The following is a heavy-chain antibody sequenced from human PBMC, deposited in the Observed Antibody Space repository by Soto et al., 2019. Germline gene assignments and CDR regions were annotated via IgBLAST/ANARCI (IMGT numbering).Heavy chain of an antibody. CDR2: VSGGSGTT. Sequence: EVQLLESGGGLVQPGGSLRLSCAVSGFSFSTYGVTWVRQAPGKGLEWVSGVSGGSGTTHYADSVKGRFTITGDTSKNTVYLQMNSLRVVDTAFYYCAKWNCYGDHWGQGTLVTVSS. CDR3: AKWNCYGDH. D-gene: IGHD1-7*01. CDR1: GFSFSTYG. J-gene: IGHJ4*02. V-gene: IGHV3-23*01.